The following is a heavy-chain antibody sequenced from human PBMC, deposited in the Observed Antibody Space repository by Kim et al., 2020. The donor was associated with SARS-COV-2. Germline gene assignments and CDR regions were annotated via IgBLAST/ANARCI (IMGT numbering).Heavy chain of an antibody. V-gene: IGHV4-39*07. CDR1: GGSISSSSYY. D-gene: IGHD3-22*01. J-gene: IGHJ5*02. CDR2: IYYSGST. CDR3: ARASPPEGITMIVVVIDDSGWFDP. Sequence: SETLSLTCTVSGGSISSSSYYWGWIRQPPGKGLEWIGSIYYSGSTYYNPSLKSRVTISVDTSKNQFSLKLSSVTAADTAVYYCARASPPEGITMIVVVIDDSGWFDPWGQGTLVTVSS.